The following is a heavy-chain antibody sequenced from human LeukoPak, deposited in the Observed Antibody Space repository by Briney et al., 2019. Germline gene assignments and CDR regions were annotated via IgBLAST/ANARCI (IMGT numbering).Heavy chain of an antibody. CDR2: ISGSSSYT. Sequence: GGSLRLSCAASGFTFSDYYMSWIRQASGKGLEWVSYISGSSSYTNYADSVKGRFTISRDNSKNTLYLQMNSLRAEDTAVYYCAKGYSSSWLGGYWGQGTLVTVSS. V-gene: IGHV3-11*06. D-gene: IGHD6-13*01. J-gene: IGHJ4*02. CDR3: AKGYSSSWLGGY. CDR1: GFTFSDYY.